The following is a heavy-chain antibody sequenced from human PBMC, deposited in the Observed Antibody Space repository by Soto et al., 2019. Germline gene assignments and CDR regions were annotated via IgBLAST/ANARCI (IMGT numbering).Heavy chain of an antibody. Sequence: PXGSLRLSCLASGFTFGDYAMTWVRHVPGSGLEWVSSLNGAGGSTYYADSVRGRFTISRDNSQNTLFLQMNRLTVDDTAIYYCAAPRDEYGSGISWFTYGMDVWGQGTTVTVSS. CDR3: AAPRDEYGSGISWFTYGMDV. CDR1: GFTFGDYA. D-gene: IGHD3-10*01. V-gene: IGHV3-23*01. J-gene: IGHJ6*02. CDR2: LNGAGGST.